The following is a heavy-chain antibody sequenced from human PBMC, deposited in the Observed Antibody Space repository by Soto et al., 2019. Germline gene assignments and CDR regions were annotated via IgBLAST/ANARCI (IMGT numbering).Heavy chain of an antibody. CDR1: GGTFSNYA. J-gene: IGHJ4*02. CDR3: ARAPDYEGCFDS. V-gene: IGHV1-69*13. CDR2: IILPFGTP. Sequence: SVKVSCKASGGTFSNYAIGWVRQAPGQGLEWMGGIILPFGTPNYPQKFQGRVTISADESMTTAYMELTGLRSEDTAVYYCARAPDYEGCFDSWGGGPLVTVSS. D-gene: IGHD4-17*01.